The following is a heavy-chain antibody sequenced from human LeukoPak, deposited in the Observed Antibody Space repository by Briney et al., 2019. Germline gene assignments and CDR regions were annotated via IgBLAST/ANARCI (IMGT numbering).Heavy chain of an antibody. J-gene: IGHJ4*02. V-gene: IGHV4-31*03. D-gene: IGHD5-12*01. CDR2: IYHSGST. CDR3: ARRYSGYEYFDY. CDR1: GGSISSGGYF. Sequence: SQTLSLTCTVSGGSISSGGYFWNWIRQHPGKGLEWIGNIYHSGSTYHNPSLKSRVTISVDTSKIQSYLKLSYVTAPDRAVYYWARRYSGYEYFDYWGQATLLTVCS.